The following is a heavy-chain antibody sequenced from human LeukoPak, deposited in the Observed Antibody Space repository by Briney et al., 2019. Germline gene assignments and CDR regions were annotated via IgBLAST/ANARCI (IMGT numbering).Heavy chain of an antibody. Sequence: SETLSLTCTVSGGSISSSSYYWGWIRQPPGKGLEWIGSIYYSGSTYYNPSLKSRVTISVDTSKNQFSLKLSSVTAADTAVYYCARLYIYWFDPWGQGTLVTISS. CDR2: IYYSGST. V-gene: IGHV4-39*07. CDR1: GGSISSSSYY. J-gene: IGHJ5*02. CDR3: ARLYIYWFDP. D-gene: IGHD3-3*02.